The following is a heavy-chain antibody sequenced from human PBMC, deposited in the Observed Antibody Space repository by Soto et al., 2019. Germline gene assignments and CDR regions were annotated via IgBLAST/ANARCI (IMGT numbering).Heavy chain of an antibody. CDR2: ISYDGSNK. CDR1: GFTFSSYA. Sequence: QVQLVESGGGVVQPGRSLRLSCAASGFTFSSYAMHWVRQAPGKGLEWVAVISYDGSNKYYADSVKGRFTISRDNSKNTLYLQMNSLRAEDTAVYYCARAARPYSSSWYEPFDYWCQGTLVTVSS. CDR3: ARAARPYSSSWYEPFDY. V-gene: IGHV3-30-3*01. D-gene: IGHD6-13*01. J-gene: IGHJ4*02.